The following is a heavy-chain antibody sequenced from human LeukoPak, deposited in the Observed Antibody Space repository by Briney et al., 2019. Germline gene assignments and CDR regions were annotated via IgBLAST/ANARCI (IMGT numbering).Heavy chain of an antibody. CDR3: ARVGTYYYDTAFDY. J-gene: IGHJ4*02. CDR1: GYTFTGYY. V-gene: IGHV1-2*02. CDR2: ISPNSGGT. Sequence: GASVKVSCKASGYTFTGYYMHWVRQAPGQGLEWMGWISPNSGGTNCAQKFQGRVTMTRDTSISTAYMELTRLTSDDTAVYYCARVGTYYYDTAFDYWGQGTLVTVSS. D-gene: IGHD3-22*01.